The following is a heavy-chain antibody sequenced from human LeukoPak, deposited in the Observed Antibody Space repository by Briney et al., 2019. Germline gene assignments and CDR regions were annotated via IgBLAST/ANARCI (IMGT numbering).Heavy chain of an antibody. D-gene: IGHD1-26*01. CDR1: GFTFSTYS. Sequence: GGSLRLSCAASGFTFSTYSTNCVRPAPGERREWGSAISSASTDIHYADSVKGRFIISRDNARTSLYLQMDSLRAEDTAVYYCARDLVGAPKAFDYWGQGTLVTVSS. CDR2: ISSASTDI. V-gene: IGHV3-21*01. J-gene: IGHJ4*02. CDR3: ARDLVGAPKAFDY.